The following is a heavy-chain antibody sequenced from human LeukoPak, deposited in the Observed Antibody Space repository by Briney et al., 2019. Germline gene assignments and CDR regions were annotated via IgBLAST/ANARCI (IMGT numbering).Heavy chain of an antibody. D-gene: IGHD2-15*01. V-gene: IGHV4-34*01. CDR3: ARDCSGGSCYGAFDI. CDR1: GGSFSGYY. CDR2: INHSGST. J-gene: IGHJ3*02. Sequence: SETLSLTCAVYGGSFSGYYWSWIRQPPGKGLEWIGEINHSGSTNYNPSLKSRITISVDTSENRFSLKLSSVTATDTAVYYCARDCSGGSCYGAFDIWGQGTMVTVSS.